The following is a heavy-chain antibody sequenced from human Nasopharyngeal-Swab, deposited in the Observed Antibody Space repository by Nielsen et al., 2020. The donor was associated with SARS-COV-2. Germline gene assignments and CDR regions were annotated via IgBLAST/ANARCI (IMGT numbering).Heavy chain of an antibody. V-gene: IGHV3-30-3*01. CDR1: GFTFSSYA. J-gene: IGHJ4*02. D-gene: IGHD2-15*01. CDR3: ARSWGGGYSFSFDY. Sequence: GGSLRLSCAAYGFTFSSYAMHWVRQAPGKGLEWVAVISYDGSNKYYADSVKGRFTISRDNSKNTLYLQMNSLRAEDTAMYYCARSWGGGYSFSFDYWGQGTLVTVSS. CDR2: ISYDGSNK.